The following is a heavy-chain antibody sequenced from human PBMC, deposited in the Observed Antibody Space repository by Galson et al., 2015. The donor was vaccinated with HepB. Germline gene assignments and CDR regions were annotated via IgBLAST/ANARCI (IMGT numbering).Heavy chain of an antibody. D-gene: IGHD1-26*01. Sequence: SLRLPCPGSGFNSSIFWMSWARQAPGKGLEWVANIKQDGREKSYVGPVTGRFTISRDNAGNSLYLQMNSLRGEDTALYYCARSSGGYFDSWGQGSLVTVSS. J-gene: IGHJ4*02. CDR3: ARSSGGYFDS. CDR1: GFNSSIFW. V-gene: IGHV3-7*01. CDR2: IKQDGREK.